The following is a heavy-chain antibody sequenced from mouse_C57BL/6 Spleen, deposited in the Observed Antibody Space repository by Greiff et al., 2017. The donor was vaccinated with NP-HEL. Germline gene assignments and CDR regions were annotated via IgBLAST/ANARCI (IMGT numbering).Heavy chain of an antibody. V-gene: IGHV3-6*01. CDR3: ARTLYSNYFDY. D-gene: IGHD2-5*01. CDR1: GYSITSGYY. Sequence: EVKLQESGPGLVKPSQSLSLTCSVTGYSITSGYYWNWIRQFPGNKLEWMGYISYDGSNNYNPSLKNRISITRDTSKNQFFLKLNSVTTEDTATYYCARTLYSNYFDYWGQGTTLTVSS. CDR2: ISYDGSN. J-gene: IGHJ2*01.